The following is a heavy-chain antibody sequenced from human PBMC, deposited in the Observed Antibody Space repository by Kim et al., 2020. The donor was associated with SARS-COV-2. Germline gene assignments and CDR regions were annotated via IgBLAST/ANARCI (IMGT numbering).Heavy chain of an antibody. J-gene: IGHJ6*02. Sequence: GGSLRLSCAVSGFTFSSYWMSWVRQAPGKGLEWVANINQDGSEIYYVGSVEGRFSVSRDNAKNSLFLQMNSLRAEDTAAYFCARGHYGMDVWGQGTTVTVSS. CDR2: INQDGSEI. V-gene: IGHV3-7*03. CDR1: GFTFSSYW. CDR3: ARGHYGMDV.